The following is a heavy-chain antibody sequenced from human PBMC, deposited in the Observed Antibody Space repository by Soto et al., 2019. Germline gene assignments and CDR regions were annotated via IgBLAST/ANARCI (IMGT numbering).Heavy chain of an antibody. D-gene: IGHD3-22*01. CDR1: GGSFSGYY. J-gene: IGHJ6*02. V-gene: IGHV4-34*01. Sequence: QVQLQQWGAGLLKPSETLSLTCAVYGGSFSGYYWSWIRQPPGKGLEWMGEINNSGSSNYNPSLKSRVTISVDTSKNQFSLKLSSVTAADTAVYYCARKVRYYDSSGYPIHYYYYGMDVWGQGTTVTVSS. CDR3: ARKVRYYDSSGYPIHYYYYGMDV. CDR2: INNSGSS.